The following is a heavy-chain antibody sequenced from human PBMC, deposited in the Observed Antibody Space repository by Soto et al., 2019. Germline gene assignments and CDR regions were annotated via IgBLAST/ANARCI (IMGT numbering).Heavy chain of an antibody. CDR3: ARTQPVDTDFGDSYYDH. Sequence: SGTLSLTCTVSGGSISSPSYYWEWIRQPPGRGLEWIGRIFFTGGSDYNSSLKSRVTMSVDTSKNQFSLMLSSVTAADTAVYYCARTQPVDTDFGDSYYDHWGQGTPVPVSS. CDR2: IFFTGGS. CDR1: GGSISSPSYY. J-gene: IGHJ4*02. V-gene: IGHV4-39*01. D-gene: IGHD3-10*01.